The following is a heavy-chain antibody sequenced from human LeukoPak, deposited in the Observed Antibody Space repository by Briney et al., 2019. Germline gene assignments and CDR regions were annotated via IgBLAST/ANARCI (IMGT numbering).Heavy chain of an antibody. V-gene: IGHV3-21*01. CDR3: ATQREAYYYYMDV. J-gene: IGHJ6*03. Sequence: GGSLRLSCAASGFTFSSYSMNWVRQAPGKGLEWVSSISSSSSYIYYADSVKGRFTISRGNAKNSLYLQMNSLRAEDTAVYYCATQREAYYYYMDVWGKGTTVTVSS. CDR2: ISSSSSYI. CDR1: GFTFSSYS.